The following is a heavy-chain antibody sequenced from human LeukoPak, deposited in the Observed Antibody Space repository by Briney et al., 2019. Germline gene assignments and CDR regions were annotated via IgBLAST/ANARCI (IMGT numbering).Heavy chain of an antibody. CDR3: ARDMARFEYSSSPGDY. Sequence: PGRSLRLSCAASGFTFSSYGMHWVRQAPGKGLEWVAVIWYDGSNKYYADSVKGRFTISRDNSKNTLYLQMNSLRAEDTAVYYCARDMARFEYSSSPGDYWGQGTLVTVSS. D-gene: IGHD6-6*01. J-gene: IGHJ4*02. CDR1: GFTFSSYG. CDR2: IWYDGSNK. V-gene: IGHV3-33*01.